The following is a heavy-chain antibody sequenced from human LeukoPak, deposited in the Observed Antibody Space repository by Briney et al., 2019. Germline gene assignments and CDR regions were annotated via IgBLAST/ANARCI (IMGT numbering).Heavy chain of an antibody. CDR2: IKTDGSVK. CDR1: GFSWSSYW. V-gene: IGHV3-7*01. J-gene: IGHJ4*02. CDR3: TRDRSRAEDD. D-gene: IGHD1-14*01. Sequence: GGSLRLSCAASGFSWSSYWINWVRQAPGKGLEWVANIKTDGSVKFYVDSVKGRFTISRDNAKNSVYLQMNSLRGEDTAVYYCTRDRSRAEDDWGQGTLVTVSS.